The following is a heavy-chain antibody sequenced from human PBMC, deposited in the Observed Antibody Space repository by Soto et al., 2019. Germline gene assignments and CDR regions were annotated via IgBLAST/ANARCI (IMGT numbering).Heavy chain of an antibody. CDR2: MYYSGST. D-gene: IGHD2-15*01. V-gene: IGHV4-61*01. CDR1: GGSVSSDSNY. CDR3: ARVASGGYYQFGMDV. J-gene: IGHJ6*02. Sequence: QVQLQESGPGLVKPSETLSLTCTVSGGSVSSDSNYWSWIRQPPGKGLEWIAYMYYSGSTEYNPYLKSRVTISVDTSKNQFSLKLNSVTAADTAVYYCARVASGGYYQFGMDVWGQGTTVTVSS.